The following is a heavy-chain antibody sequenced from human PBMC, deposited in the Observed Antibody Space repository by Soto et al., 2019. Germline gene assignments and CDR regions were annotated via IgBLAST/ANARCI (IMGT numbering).Heavy chain of an antibody. CDR3: AAVGHDDSSGYYSLYYYYGMDV. V-gene: IGHV1-58*01. J-gene: IGHJ6*02. D-gene: IGHD3-22*01. CDR2: IVVGSGNT. CDR1: GFTFTSSA. Sequence: ASVKVSCKASGFTFTSSAVQWVRQARGQRLEWIGWIVVGSGNTNYAQKFQERVTITRDMSTSTAYMELSSLRSEDTAVYYCAAVGHDDSSGYYSLYYYYGMDVWGQGTTVTVSS.